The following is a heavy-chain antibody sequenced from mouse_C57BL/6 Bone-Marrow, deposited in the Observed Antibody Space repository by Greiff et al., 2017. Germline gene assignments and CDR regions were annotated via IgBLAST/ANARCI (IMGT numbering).Heavy chain of an antibody. Sequence: QVQLQQSGAELVKPGASVKMSCKASGYTFTSYWITWVKQRPGQGLEWIGDIYPGSGSTNYNEKFKSKATLTVDKSSSTAYMELRSLTSEDSAVYFCARDSSGYLYAMDYWGQGTSVTVSS. D-gene: IGHD3-2*02. CDR1: GYTFTSYW. J-gene: IGHJ4*01. V-gene: IGHV1-55*01. CDR2: IYPGSGST. CDR3: ARDSSGYLYAMDY.